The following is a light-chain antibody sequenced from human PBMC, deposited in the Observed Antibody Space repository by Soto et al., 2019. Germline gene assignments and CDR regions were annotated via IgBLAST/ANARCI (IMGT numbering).Light chain of an antibody. CDR1: QTVGSF. CDR3: QQRYSWPPFT. CDR2: DAS. Sequence: EIVLTQSPATLSLSPRERATLSCRASQTVGSFLAWYQQKPGQAPRLLIYDASNRATAIPARFSGSGSGTDFALTSSSLEPEDCAVYYCQQRYSWPPFTFGPGNKVDIK. J-gene: IGKJ3*01. V-gene: IGKV3-11*01.